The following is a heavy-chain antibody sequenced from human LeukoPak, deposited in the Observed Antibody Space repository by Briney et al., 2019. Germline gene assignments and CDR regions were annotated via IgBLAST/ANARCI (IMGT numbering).Heavy chain of an antibody. V-gene: IGHV4-39*01. D-gene: IGHD2-15*01. CDR1: GGSISSSSYY. J-gene: IGHJ6*03. CDR2: IYYSGRN. Sequence: SETLSLTCTVSGGSISSSSYYWGWIRQPPGKGLEWLVSIYYSGRNYYNPSLKSRVTISVVTSKNQFSLKLSSVTAADTAVYYCARTVVALDYYCYYYMDVWGKGTTVTVSS. CDR3: ARTVVALDYYCYYYMDV.